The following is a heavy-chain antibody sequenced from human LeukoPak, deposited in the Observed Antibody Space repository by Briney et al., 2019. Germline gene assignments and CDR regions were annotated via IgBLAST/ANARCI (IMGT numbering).Heavy chain of an antibody. J-gene: IGHJ4*02. V-gene: IGHV4-59*01. CDR2: IYYSGST. Sequence: SETLSLTCTVSGGSISSYYWSWIRQPPGKGLEWIGYIYYSGSTNYNPSLKSRVTISVDTSKNQFSLKLSSVTAADTAVYYCARAECSNYETFDYWGQGTLVTVSS. CDR1: GGSISSYY. CDR3: ARAECSNYETFDY. D-gene: IGHD4-11*01.